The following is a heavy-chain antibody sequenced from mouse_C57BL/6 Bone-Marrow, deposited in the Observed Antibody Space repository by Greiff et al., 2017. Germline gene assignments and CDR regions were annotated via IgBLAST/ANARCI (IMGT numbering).Heavy chain of an antibody. V-gene: IGHV1-69*01. CDR2: IDPSDSYT. Sequence: VQLQQPGAELVMPGASVKLSCKASGYTFTSYWMHWVKQRPGQGLEWIGEIDPSDSYTNYNQKFKGKSTLTVDKSSSTAYMQLSSLTSEDSAVYYCARLLRSWYFDVWGTGTTVTVSS. CDR1: GYTFTSYW. J-gene: IGHJ1*03. D-gene: IGHD1-1*01. CDR3: ARLLRSWYFDV.